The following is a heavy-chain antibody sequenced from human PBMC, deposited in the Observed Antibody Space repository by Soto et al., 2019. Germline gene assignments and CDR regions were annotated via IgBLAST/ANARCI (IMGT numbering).Heavy chain of an antibody. J-gene: IGHJ4*02. CDR1: GGSISSGGYY. CDR3: ARDSSVPSGFDY. Sequence: QVQLQESGPGLVKPSQTLSLTCTVSGGSISSGGYYWTWIRQHPGKGLEWIGYIYYTGITSYKPTLKRRVTISVGTSTNRFSLQLTSVTAADTGVYYCARDSSVPSGFDYWGQGTLVTVSS. V-gene: IGHV4-31*03. D-gene: IGHD4-17*01. CDR2: IYYTGIT.